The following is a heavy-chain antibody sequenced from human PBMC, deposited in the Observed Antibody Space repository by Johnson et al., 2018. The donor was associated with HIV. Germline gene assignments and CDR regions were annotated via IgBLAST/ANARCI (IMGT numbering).Heavy chain of an antibody. Sequence: QLVESGGGVVQPGRSLRLSCATSGFTFSIYGMHWVRQAPGKGLEWVAIISYDGSNKYYADSVKGRFTISRDNAKTSLHLQMNTLRAEDTALYYCARDYSSSGAFDIWGQGTMVTVSS. J-gene: IGHJ3*02. CDR1: GFTFSIYG. CDR2: ISYDGSNK. CDR3: ARDYSSSGAFDI. V-gene: IGHV3-30*19. D-gene: IGHD6-6*01.